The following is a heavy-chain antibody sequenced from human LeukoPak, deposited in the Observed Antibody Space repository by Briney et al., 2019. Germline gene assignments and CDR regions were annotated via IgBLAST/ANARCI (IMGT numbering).Heavy chain of an antibody. Sequence: GSLRLSCAASGFTVSSNYMSWVRQAPGKGLEWVSVIYSGGSTYYADSVKGRFTISRDNSKNTLYLQMNSLRAEDTAVYYCARDLIAAAGNYYCYYYGMDVWGQGTTVTVSS. CDR1: GFTVSSNY. J-gene: IGHJ6*02. CDR2: IYSGGST. V-gene: IGHV3-53*01. D-gene: IGHD6-13*01. CDR3: ARDLIAAAGNYYCYYYGMDV.